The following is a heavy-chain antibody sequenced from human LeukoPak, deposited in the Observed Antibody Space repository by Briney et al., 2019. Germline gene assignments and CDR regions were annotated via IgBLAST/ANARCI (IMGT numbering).Heavy chain of an antibody. CDR2: INHSGST. D-gene: IGHD3-22*01. CDR1: GGSFSGYY. V-gene: IGHV4-34*01. Sequence: PSETLSLTCAVYGGSFSGYYWSWIRQPPGKGLEWIGEINHSGSTDYNPSLKSRVTISVDTSKNQFSLKLSSVTAADTAVYYCARVGPYYYDSSGYISAFDIWGQGTMVTVSS. J-gene: IGHJ3*02. CDR3: ARVGPYYYDSSGYISAFDI.